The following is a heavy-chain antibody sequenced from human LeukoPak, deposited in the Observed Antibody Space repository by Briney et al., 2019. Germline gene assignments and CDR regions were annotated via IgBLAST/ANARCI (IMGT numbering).Heavy chain of an antibody. Sequence: SETLSLTCAVYGASFSDYYWSWIRQPPGKGLGWIGEINEIGGTNYSPSLKSRVTISLDTSKNQFSLTLNSVTAADTVVYYCARKVPGTLDLWGRGTLVTVSS. CDR2: INEIGGT. CDR1: GASFSDYY. V-gene: IGHV4-34*01. J-gene: IGHJ2*01. D-gene: IGHD3-10*01. CDR3: ARKVPGTLDL.